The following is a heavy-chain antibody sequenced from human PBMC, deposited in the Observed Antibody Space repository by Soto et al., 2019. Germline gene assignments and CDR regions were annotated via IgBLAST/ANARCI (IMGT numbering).Heavy chain of an antibody. J-gene: IGHJ6*02. D-gene: IGHD1-1*01. Sequence: GGSLRLSCAASGFTFSDYYMSWIRQAPGKGLEWVSYISNSGSTKFYADSVTGRFTISRDNAKNSLHLQMNSLRAEDTAVYFCAKAEGVYNQINYYYGMEVWGQGTTVTVSS. V-gene: IGHV3-11*04. CDR1: GFTFSDYY. CDR3: AKAEGVYNQINYYYGMEV. CDR2: ISNSGSTK.